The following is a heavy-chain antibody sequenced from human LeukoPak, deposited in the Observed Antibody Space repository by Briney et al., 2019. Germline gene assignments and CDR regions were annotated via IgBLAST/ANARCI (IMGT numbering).Heavy chain of an antibody. D-gene: IGHD6-13*01. CDR1: GFSIDDYA. V-gene: IGHV3-9*01. J-gene: IGHJ4*02. CDR2: ISWNSGTI. Sequence: PGRSLRLSCAASGFSIDDYAMHWVRQAPGKGLEWVSGISWNSGTIAYADSVKGRFTISRDNAKNSLYLQMNSLRAEDTALYYCAKDLSGDSSSWYYFDPWGQGTLVTVSS. CDR3: AKDLSGDSSSWYYFDP.